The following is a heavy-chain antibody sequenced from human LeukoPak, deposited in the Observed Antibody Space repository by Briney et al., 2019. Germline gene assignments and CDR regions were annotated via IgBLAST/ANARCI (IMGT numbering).Heavy chain of an antibody. CDR1: GFTFSSYA. CDR3: AKESPYRAPTRTYYFDF. J-gene: IGHJ4*02. Sequence: GGSLRLSCAASGFTFSSYAMSWVRQAPGKGLEWVSAISGSDGRLFYADSVKGRFIISRDNFKNTPHLQMNSLRADDTAVYYCAKESPYRAPTRTYYFDFWGQGTLVTVSS. CDR2: ISGSDGRL. D-gene: IGHD1-14*01. V-gene: IGHV3-23*01.